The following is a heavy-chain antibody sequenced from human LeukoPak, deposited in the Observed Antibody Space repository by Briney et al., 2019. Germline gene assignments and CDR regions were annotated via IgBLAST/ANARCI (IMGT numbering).Heavy chain of an antibody. D-gene: IGHD5-24*01. CDR1: GFTFSNYD. CDR3: ARIGLGRDAYNSFDY. J-gene: IGHJ4*02. V-gene: IGHV3-21*01. CDR2: ISATTIYR. Sequence: GGSLRLSCAASGFTFSNYDMTWVRQAPGKGLEWVSSISATTIYRFSAGSVRGRFTFSRDNVENSLYLHMNDLRREDTAVYYCARIGLGRDAYNSFDYWGQGTLVIVSS.